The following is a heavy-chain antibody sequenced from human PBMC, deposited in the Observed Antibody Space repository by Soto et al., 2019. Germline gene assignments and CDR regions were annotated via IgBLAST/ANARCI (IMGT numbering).Heavy chain of an antibody. V-gene: IGHV1-69*01. D-gene: IGHD3-10*01. Sequence: QVQLVQSGTEVKKPGSSVKVSCKASGGTFRSNAISWVRQAPGQGLEWMGGLIPIFGTTNYAQKFQGRVTITADESASPAYMELSSPRSDDTAVYYCASLPSFYYGSGYGMDVWGQGTTVTVSS. J-gene: IGHJ6*02. CDR2: LIPIFGTT. CDR1: GGTFRSNA. CDR3: ASLPSFYYGSGYGMDV.